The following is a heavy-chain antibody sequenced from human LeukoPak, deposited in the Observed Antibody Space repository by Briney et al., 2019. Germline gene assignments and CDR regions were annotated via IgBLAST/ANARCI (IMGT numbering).Heavy chain of an antibody. CDR1: GGSIGSDSYY. CDR2: IYSTGNT. V-gene: IGHV4-61*02. CDR3: ARARVTIFGVVITPYGDAFDI. Sequence: SETLSLTCTVSGGSIGSDSYYWSWIRQPAGKGLEWIGRIYSTGNTNYIPSLKNRVTISVDTSKDQFSLKLRSVTAADTAVYYCARARVTIFGVVITPYGDAFDIWGQGTVVTVSS. J-gene: IGHJ3*02. D-gene: IGHD3-3*01.